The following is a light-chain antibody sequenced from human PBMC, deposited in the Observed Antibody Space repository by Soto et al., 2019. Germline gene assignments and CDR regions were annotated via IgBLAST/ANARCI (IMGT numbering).Light chain of an antibody. Sequence: QAVVTQEPSLTVSPGGKVTLTCGSSTGAVTSGHYPYWFQQKPGQAPRTLIYDTSNKHSWTPARFSGSLLGGKAALTLSGAQPEDEAEYYCLLSYSGAQHAVFGGGTQLTVL. CDR2: DTS. CDR3: LLSYSGAQHAV. J-gene: IGLJ7*01. CDR1: TGAVTSGHY. V-gene: IGLV7-46*01.